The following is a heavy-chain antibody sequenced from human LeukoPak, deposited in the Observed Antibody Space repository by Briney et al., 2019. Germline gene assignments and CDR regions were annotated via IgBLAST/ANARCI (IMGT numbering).Heavy chain of an antibody. CDR2: INHSGST. J-gene: IGHJ4*02. CDR3: ARDQRLGKLSLMFDS. V-gene: IGHV4-34*01. D-gene: IGHD3-16*02. Sequence: SETLSLTCAVYGGSFSGYYWSWIRQPPGKGLEWIGEINHSGSTNYNPSLKSRVTISVDTSKNQFSLKLSSVTAEDTAVYYCARDQRLGKLSLMFDSWGQGTLVTVSS. CDR1: GGSFSGYY.